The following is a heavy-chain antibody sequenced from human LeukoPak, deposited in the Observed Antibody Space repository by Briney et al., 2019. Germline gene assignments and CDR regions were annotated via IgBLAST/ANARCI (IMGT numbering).Heavy chain of an antibody. CDR1: GFTFSSYA. CDR3: ARELWLDYYYGMDV. CDR2: ISYDGSNK. V-gene: IGHV3-30-3*01. J-gene: IGHJ6*02. D-gene: IGHD3-10*01. Sequence: GGSLRLSCAASGFTFSSYAMHWVRQAPGKGLEWVAVISYDGSNKYYADSVKGRFTISRHNSKNTLYLQMNSLRAEDTAVYYCARELWLDYYYGMDVWGQGTTVAVSS.